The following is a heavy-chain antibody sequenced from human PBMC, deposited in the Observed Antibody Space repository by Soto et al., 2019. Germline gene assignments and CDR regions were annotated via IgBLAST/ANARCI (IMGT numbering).Heavy chain of an antibody. CDR1: GATLKNSA. Sequence: SVKVSCKASGATLKNSALSWVRQAPGQGLEWMGGIIPIFGPALYAQKFQGRVTITADESTNTAFLDVSSLRSEDTAVYYCGRGGSWAKVDSWGPGTLVTV. D-gene: IGHD6-13*01. CDR2: IIPIFGPA. CDR3: GRGGSWAKVDS. V-gene: IGHV1-69*13. J-gene: IGHJ4*02.